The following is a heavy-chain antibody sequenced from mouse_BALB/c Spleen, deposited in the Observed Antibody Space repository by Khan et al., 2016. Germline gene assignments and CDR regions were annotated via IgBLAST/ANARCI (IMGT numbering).Heavy chain of an antibody. J-gene: IGHJ1*01. CDR3: ARDLNWYFDV. CDR2: ISAGGSYT. CDR1: GFTFSDYY. Sequence: EVELVESGGGLVKPGGSLKLSCAASGFTFSDYYMYWVRQTPEKRLEWVATISAGGSYTYYPDSVKGRFTISRDNANLYLQMSSLKSEDTAMYYCARDLNWYFDVWGAGTTVTVSS. V-gene: IGHV5-4*02.